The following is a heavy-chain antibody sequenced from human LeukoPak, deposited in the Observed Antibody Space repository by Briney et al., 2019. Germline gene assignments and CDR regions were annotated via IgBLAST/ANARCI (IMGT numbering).Heavy chain of an antibody. CDR3: ARGYSSGRDSDMDV. CDR2: INPNSGGT. CDR1: GYSFTGYY. D-gene: IGHD6-19*01. V-gene: IGHV1-2*02. Sequence: GASVKVSCKASGYSFTGYYMHWVRQAPGQGLEWMGWINPNSGGTNYAQKFQGRVTMTRDTSISTAYMELSRLRSDDTAVYYCARGYSSGRDSDMDVWGQGTTVTVSS. J-gene: IGHJ6*02.